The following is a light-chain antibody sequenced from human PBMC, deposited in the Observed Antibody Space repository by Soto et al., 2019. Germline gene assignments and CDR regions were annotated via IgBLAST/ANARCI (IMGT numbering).Light chain of an antibody. CDR1: QSVSSNS. J-gene: IGKJ3*01. V-gene: IGKV3-20*01. CDR3: QQYGSSPQT. Sequence: EIVLTQSPGTLSLSPGERATLSCRASQSVSSNSLAWYQQKPGQAPRLLIFGASSRAAGIPDRFSGSGSGTDFTLTISRLEPEDFAVFYCQQYGSSPQTFGPG. CDR2: GAS.